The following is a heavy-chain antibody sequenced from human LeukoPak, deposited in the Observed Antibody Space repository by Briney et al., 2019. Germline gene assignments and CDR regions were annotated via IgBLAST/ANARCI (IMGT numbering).Heavy chain of an antibody. J-gene: IGHJ4*02. Sequence: GGSLRLSCAASGFSVSGKFMSWVRQAPGKGLEWVSIIHYDGKIRYAGSVGGRFTIYRDDSENTLFLQMNSLRAEDTAVYYCARIYVWGSYSPYYFDYWGQGILVTVSS. CDR2: IHYDGKI. V-gene: IGHV3-53*01. CDR3: ARIYVWGSYSPYYFDY. CDR1: GFSVSGKF. D-gene: IGHD3-16*01.